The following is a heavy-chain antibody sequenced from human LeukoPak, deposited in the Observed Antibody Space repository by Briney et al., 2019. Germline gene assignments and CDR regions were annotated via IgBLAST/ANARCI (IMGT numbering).Heavy chain of an antibody. V-gene: IGHV3-23*01. J-gene: IGHJ6*03. CDR2: ISGSGSST. D-gene: IGHD3-3*01. CDR1: GFTFSSYA. CDR3: AKSPDHDFWSGYSTDYYYMDV. Sequence: GGSLRLSCAASGFTFSSYAMSWVRQAPGKGLEWVSAISGSGSSTYYADSVKGRFTISRDNPKNTLSLQMNSLRAEDTAVYYCAKSPDHDFWSGYSTDYYYMDVWGKGTTVTVSS.